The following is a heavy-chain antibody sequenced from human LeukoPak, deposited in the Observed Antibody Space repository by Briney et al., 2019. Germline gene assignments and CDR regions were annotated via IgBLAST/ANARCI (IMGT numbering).Heavy chain of an antibody. V-gene: IGHV3-64D*06. Sequence: GGSLRLSCSVSGFAFSTYVMHWVRQAPGKGLEYVSAISSNGDNTYYADSVKGRFTISRDNSKNTLYLQMSSLRADDTAVYYCARGTGYWGQGTLVTVSS. CDR1: GFAFSTYV. CDR2: ISSNGDNT. CDR3: ARGTGY. J-gene: IGHJ4*02.